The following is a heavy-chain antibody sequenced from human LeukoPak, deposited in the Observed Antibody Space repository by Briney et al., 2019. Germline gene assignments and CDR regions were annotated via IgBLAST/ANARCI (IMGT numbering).Heavy chain of an antibody. CDR3: ARRGSTSGYYMDV. Sequence: ASEALSLTCTVSGGSISSSSYYWSWIRQPPGKGLEWIGEINHSGSTNYNPSLKSRVTISVDTSKNQFSLKLSSVTAADTAVYYCARRGSTSGYYMDVWGKGTTVTVSS. V-gene: IGHV4-39*07. CDR1: GGSISSSSYY. CDR2: INHSGST. J-gene: IGHJ6*03. D-gene: IGHD2-2*01.